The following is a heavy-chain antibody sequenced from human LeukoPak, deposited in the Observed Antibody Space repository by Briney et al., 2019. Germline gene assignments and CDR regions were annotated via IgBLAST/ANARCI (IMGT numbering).Heavy chain of an antibody. D-gene: IGHD2-15*01. CDR3: ARSYCSGGSCYSGEDAFDI. V-gene: IGHV3-53*01. CDR2: IYSGGST. CDR1: GGSISSYY. Sequence: ETLSLTCTVSGGSISSYYWSWVRQAPGKGLEWVSVIYSGGSTYYADSVKGRFTISRDNSKNTLYLQVNSLRAEDTAVYYCARSYCSGGSCYSGEDAFDIWGQGTMVTVSS. J-gene: IGHJ3*02.